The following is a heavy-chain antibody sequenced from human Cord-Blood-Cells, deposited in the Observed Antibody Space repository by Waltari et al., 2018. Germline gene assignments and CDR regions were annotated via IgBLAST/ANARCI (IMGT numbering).Heavy chain of an antibody. V-gene: IGHV1-2*02. J-gene: IGHJ3*02. CDR1: GYTFTGYY. Sequence: QVQLVQSGAEVKKPGASVKVSCKASGYTFTGYYMHWVRQAPGQGLEWMGWINPNSGGTNYAQKFQGRVTMTRDTSISTAYMERSRLRSDDTAVYYCARVFDSSSWYDAFDIWGQGTMVTVSS. CDR2: INPNSGGT. CDR3: ARVFDSSSWYDAFDI. D-gene: IGHD6-13*01.